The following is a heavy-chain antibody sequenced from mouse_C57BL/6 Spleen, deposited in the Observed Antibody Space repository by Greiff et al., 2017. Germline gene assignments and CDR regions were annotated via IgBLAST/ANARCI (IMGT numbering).Heavy chain of an antibody. CDR3: TRDGYLWYFDV. CDR2: LRNKANNHAT. CDR1: GFTFSDAW. D-gene: IGHD2-3*01. J-gene: IGHJ1*03. Sequence: EVQLQESGGGLVQPGGSMKLSCAASGFTFSDAWMDWVRQSPEKGLAWVAELRNKANNHATYYAESVKGRFTISRDDSKSSVYLQMNSLRAEDTGMYYCTRDGYLWYFDVWGTGTTVTVSS. V-gene: IGHV6-6*01.